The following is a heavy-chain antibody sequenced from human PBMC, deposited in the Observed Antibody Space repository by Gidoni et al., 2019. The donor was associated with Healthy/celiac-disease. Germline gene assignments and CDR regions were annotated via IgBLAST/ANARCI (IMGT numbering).Heavy chain of an antibody. CDR2: INPNSGGT. Sequence: QVQLVQSGAEVKKPGASVKVSCKASGYTFTGYYMPWVRQAPGQGLEWMGWINPNSGGTNYAQKFQGRVTMTRDTSISTAYMELSRLRSDDTAVYYCARDISDIVVVVAATHDAFDIWGQGTMVTVSS. CDR3: ARDISDIVVVVAATHDAFDI. V-gene: IGHV1-2*02. D-gene: IGHD2-15*01. J-gene: IGHJ3*02. CDR1: GYTFTGYY.